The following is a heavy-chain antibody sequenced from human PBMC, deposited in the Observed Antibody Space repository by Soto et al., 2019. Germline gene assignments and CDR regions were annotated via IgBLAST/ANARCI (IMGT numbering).Heavy chain of an antibody. CDR1: GFSLSTSGVC. CDR2: IDWDDDK. V-gene: IGHV2-70*01. Sequence: SVPNAGEPTQTLTLTCTFSGFSLSTSGVCVSWIRQPPGKALEWLALIDWDDDKYYSTSLKTRLTISKDTSKNQVVLTMTNMDPVDTATYYCARYLLANDRFDYWGQGTLVTVSS. J-gene: IGHJ4*02. CDR3: ARYLLANDRFDY.